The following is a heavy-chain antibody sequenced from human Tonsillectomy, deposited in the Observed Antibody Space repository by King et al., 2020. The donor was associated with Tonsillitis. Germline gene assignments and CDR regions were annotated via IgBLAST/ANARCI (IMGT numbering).Heavy chain of an antibody. V-gene: IGHV4-38-2*02. CDR1: GYSISSGYY. D-gene: IGHD2-2*01. Sequence: QLQESGPGLVKPSETLSLTCSVSGYSISSGYYWGWIRQPPGKGLEWIGNIYHSGSTYYNPSLKSRVTISVDTSKNQFSLKLSSVTAADTAVYYCARVPYQLISRYFDLWGRGTLITVSS. J-gene: IGHJ2*01. CDR2: IYHSGST. CDR3: ARVPYQLISRYFDL.